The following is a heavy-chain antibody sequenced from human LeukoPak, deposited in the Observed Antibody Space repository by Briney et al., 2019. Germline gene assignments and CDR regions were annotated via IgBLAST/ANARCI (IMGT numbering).Heavy chain of an antibody. J-gene: IGHJ5*02. CDR2: IYYGGST. CDR1: GGSISSYY. Sequence: PSETLSLTCTVSGGSISSYYWSWIRQPPGKGLEWIGYIYYGGSTNYNPSLKSRVTISVDTSKNQFSLKLSSVTAADTAVYYCARDATTVTWGFDPWGQGTLVTVSS. CDR3: ARDATTVTWGFDP. D-gene: IGHD4-17*01. V-gene: IGHV4-59*01.